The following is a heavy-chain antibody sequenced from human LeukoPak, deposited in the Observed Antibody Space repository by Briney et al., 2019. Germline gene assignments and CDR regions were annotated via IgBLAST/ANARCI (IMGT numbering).Heavy chain of an antibody. Sequence: GGTLRLSCAASGFTFSSYAMSWVRQAPGKGLEWVSAISGSGGSTYYADSVKGRFTISRDNSKNTLYLQMNSLRAEDTAVYYCASYCSSTSCYHYYYYYMDVWGKGTTVTVSS. D-gene: IGHD2-2*01. CDR2: ISGSGGST. CDR1: GFTFSSYA. CDR3: ASYCSSTSCYHYYYYYMDV. V-gene: IGHV3-23*01. J-gene: IGHJ6*03.